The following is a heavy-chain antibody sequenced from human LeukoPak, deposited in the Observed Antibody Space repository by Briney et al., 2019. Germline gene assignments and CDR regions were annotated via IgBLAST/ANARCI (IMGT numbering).Heavy chain of an antibody. CDR1: GFTFSSYG. D-gene: IGHD3-16*02. J-gene: IGHJ6*03. CDR3: AKDRYSPGVYYYMDV. V-gene: IGHV3-30*18. CDR2: ISYDGSNK. Sequence: GGSLRLSCAASGFTFSSYGMHWVRQAPGKGLEWVAVISYDGSNKYYADSVKGRFTISKDNSKNTLYLQMNSLRAEDTAVYYCAKDRYSPGVYYYMDVWGKGTTVTVSS.